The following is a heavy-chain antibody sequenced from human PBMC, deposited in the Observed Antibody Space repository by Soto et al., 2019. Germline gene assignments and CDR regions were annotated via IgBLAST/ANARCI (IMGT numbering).Heavy chain of an antibody. J-gene: IGHJ5*02. CDR1: GFTFDDYG. Sequence: PGGSLRLSCAASGFTFDDYGMSWVRQAPGKGLEWVSGITYDGGDRDYADSVKGRFTISRDNSKNTLYLQMNSLRAEDTAVYYCAKDQDSSSWANWFDPWGQGTLVTVSS. CDR2: ITYDGGDR. CDR3: AKDQDSSSWANWFDP. D-gene: IGHD6-13*01. V-gene: IGHV3-20*04.